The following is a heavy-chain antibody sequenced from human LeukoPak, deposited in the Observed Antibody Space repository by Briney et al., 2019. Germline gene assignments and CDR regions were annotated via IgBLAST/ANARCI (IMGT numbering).Heavy chain of an antibody. CDR2: IGPSVSTI. V-gene: IGHV3-48*03. J-gene: IGHJ4*02. CDR1: GFIFSSYE. Sequence: GGSLRLSCAASGFIFSSYEMNWVRQAPGKGLEWVSYIGPSVSTIFYADSVKGRFTMSRDNAQSSLYLRMNSLRAEDTAIYYCAKDGGSGILYWGQGTLVTVSS. CDR3: AKDGGSGILY. D-gene: IGHD3-10*01.